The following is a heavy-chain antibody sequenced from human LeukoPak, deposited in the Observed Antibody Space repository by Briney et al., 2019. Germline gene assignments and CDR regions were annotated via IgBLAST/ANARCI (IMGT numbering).Heavy chain of an antibody. D-gene: IGHD6-13*01. Sequence: GGSLRLSCAASGFTFSSYAMTWVRQAPGKGLEWVSAISGSGGSTYYADSVKGRFTISRDNSKNTLYLQMNSLRAEDTAVYYCAKQSGRFVAAEKPSSHFDIWGQGTMVTVSS. CDR1: GFTFSSYA. CDR3: AKQSGRFVAAEKPSSHFDI. V-gene: IGHV3-23*01. CDR2: ISGSGGST. J-gene: IGHJ3*02.